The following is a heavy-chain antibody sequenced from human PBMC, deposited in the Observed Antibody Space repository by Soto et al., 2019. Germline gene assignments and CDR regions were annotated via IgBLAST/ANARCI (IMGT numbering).Heavy chain of an antibody. CDR2: IIPIFGTA. CDR3: AGGGSSLIIPPNYYGMDV. CDR1: GGTFSSYA. J-gene: IGHJ6*02. V-gene: IGHV1-69*12. D-gene: IGHD5-18*01. Sequence: QVQLVQSGAEVKKPGSSVKVSCKASGGTFSSYAISWVRQAPGQGLEWMGGIIPIFGTANYAQKFQGRVTIAADGSTSTAYRELSSLRSEVTAVYYCAGGGSSLIIPPNYYGMDVWGQGTTVTVSS.